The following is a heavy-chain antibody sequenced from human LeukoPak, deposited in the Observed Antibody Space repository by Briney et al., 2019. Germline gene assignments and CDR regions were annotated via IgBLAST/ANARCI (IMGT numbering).Heavy chain of an antibody. J-gene: IGHJ6*03. V-gene: IGHV4-59*01. CDR3: ARAGYDHYYYMDV. CDR2: IYYSGST. CDR1: GGSISSYY. Sequence: PSETLSLTCTVSGGSISSYYWSWIRQPPGKGLEWIGYIYYSGSTNYNPSLKSRVTISVDTSKNQFSLKLSSVTAADTAVYYCARAGYDHYYYMDVWGKGTTVTVSS.